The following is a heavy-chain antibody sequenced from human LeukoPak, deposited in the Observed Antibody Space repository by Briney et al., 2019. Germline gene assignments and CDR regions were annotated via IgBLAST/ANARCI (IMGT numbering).Heavy chain of an antibody. V-gene: IGHV3-30*18. J-gene: IGHJ4*02. CDR3: AKDHGGSYYLTYYFDY. CDR1: GFTFSSYG. D-gene: IGHD1-26*01. CDR2: ISYDGSNK. Sequence: GGSLRLSCAASGFTFSSYGMHWVRQAPGKGLEWVAVISYDGSNKYYADSVKGRFTISRDNSKNTLYLQMNSLRAEDTAVYYCAKDHGGSYYLTYYFDYWGPGTLVTVSS.